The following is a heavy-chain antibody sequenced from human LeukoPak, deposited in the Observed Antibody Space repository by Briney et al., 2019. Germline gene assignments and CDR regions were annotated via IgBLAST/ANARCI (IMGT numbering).Heavy chain of an antibody. J-gene: IGHJ4*02. Sequence: SETLSLTRLGSGGFISRYYWNWIRQPPGKGLDGIGYIYYSGSTNYNPALKSRVTISVDTSKNLFSLKLSSVTAADTAVYYCARHGSGSSTFGYWGQGTLVNVSS. CDR1: GGFISRYY. D-gene: IGHD1-26*01. CDR2: IYYSGST. CDR3: ARHGSGSSTFGY. V-gene: IGHV4-59*08.